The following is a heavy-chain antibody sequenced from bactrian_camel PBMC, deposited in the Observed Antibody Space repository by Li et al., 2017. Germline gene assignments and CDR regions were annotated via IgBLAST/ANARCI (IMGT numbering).Heavy chain of an antibody. CDR1: GYTYSSYC. CDR2: IDTDDYT. J-gene: IGHJ7*01. D-gene: IGHD3*01. V-gene: IGHV3S26*01. Sequence: HVQLVESGGGSVQAGGSLRLSCAASGYTYSSYCMGWFRGAPGKELEEVAAIDTDDYTTYGDSVKGRFNISQHNDKNTLYLQMNNLTPEDTAVYFCAADRYLESVAGTITPFCPDSGMDFWGKGTQVTVS.